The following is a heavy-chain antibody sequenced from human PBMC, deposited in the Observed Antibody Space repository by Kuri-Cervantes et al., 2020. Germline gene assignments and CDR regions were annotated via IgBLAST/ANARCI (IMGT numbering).Heavy chain of an antibody. Sequence: ASVKVSCKASGFTFTSSAVQWVRQAPGQGLEWMGWINPNSGGTNYAQKFQGWVTMTRDTSISTAYMELSRLRSEDTAVYYCARENRGQLWYHGPGGGMDVWGQGTTVTVSS. V-gene: IGHV1-2*04. J-gene: IGHJ6*02. D-gene: IGHD5-18*01. CDR3: ARENRGQLWYHGPGGGMDV. CDR1: GFTFTSSA. CDR2: INPNSGGT.